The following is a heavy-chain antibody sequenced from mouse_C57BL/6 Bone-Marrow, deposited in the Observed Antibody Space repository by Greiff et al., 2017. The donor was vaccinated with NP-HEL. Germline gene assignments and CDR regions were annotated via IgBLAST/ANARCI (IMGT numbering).Heavy chain of an antibody. D-gene: IGHD3-2*02. Sequence: ESGPGLVKPSQSLSLTCSVTGYSITSGYYWNWIRQFPGNKLEWMGYISYDGSNNYNPSLKNRISITRDTSKNQFFLKLHSVTTEDTATYYCASLGFFDYWGQGTTLTVSS. CDR3: ASLGFFDY. V-gene: IGHV3-6*01. J-gene: IGHJ2*01. CDR2: ISYDGSN. CDR1: GYSITSGYY.